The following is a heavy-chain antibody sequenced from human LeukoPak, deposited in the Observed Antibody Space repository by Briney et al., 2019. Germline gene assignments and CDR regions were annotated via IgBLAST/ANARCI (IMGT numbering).Heavy chain of an antibody. Sequence: SETLSLTCAVYGGSFSGYYWSWIRQPPGKGLEWIGEINHSGSTNYNPSLKSRVTISVDTSKNQFSLKLSSVTAADTAVYYCARVKEMAYYLYYFDYWGQGTLVTVSS. V-gene: IGHV4-34*01. CDR2: INHSGST. D-gene: IGHD5-24*01. J-gene: IGHJ4*02. CDR3: ARVKEMAYYLYYFDY. CDR1: GGSFSGYY.